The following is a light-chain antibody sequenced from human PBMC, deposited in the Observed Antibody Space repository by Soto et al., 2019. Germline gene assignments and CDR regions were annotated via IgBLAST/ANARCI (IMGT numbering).Light chain of an antibody. CDR2: AAS. CDR3: QQASSFPHT. J-gene: IGKJ2*01. Sequence: DIQMTQSPSSVSAPVGDRVTISCRASQDINKWLAWYQQKPGKAPKLLISAASTLQSGVPSRFSGSASGTEFTLTIQSLQPDDIATYYCQQASSFPHTFGQGTKLEIK. CDR1: QDINKW. V-gene: IGKV1-12*01.